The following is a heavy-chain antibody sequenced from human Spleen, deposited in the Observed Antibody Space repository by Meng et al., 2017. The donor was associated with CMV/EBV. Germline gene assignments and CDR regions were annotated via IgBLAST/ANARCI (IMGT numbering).Heavy chain of an antibody. CDR2: ISTYNGNT. V-gene: IGHV1-18*01. J-gene: IGHJ6*02. CDR3: ARAVAPPITIFGVNYGMDV. Sequence: ASVKVSCKASGYTFTSYAMHWVRQAPGQGLEWMGRISTYNGNTDYVQNLQGRVTMTTDTSTSTAYMELRSLRSDDTAVYYCARAVAPPITIFGVNYGMDVWGQGTTVTVSS. CDR1: GYTFTSYA. D-gene: IGHD3-3*01.